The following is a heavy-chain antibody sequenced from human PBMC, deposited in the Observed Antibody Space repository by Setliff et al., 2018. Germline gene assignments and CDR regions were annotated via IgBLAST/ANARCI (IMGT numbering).Heavy chain of an antibody. CDR1: GFTFSNFA. V-gene: IGHV3-23*01. J-gene: IGHJ6*02. D-gene: IGHD3-22*01. Sequence: GGSLRLSCAASGFTFSNFAMTWVRQAPGKGLEWVSGISGSGDKTYYADSVKGRFTISRDNSKNTLYLQMNSLRAEDTAVYYCARDIGGTGLLRSYYYGMDVWGQGTTVTVSS. CDR3: ARDIGGTGLLRSYYYGMDV. CDR2: ISGSGDKT.